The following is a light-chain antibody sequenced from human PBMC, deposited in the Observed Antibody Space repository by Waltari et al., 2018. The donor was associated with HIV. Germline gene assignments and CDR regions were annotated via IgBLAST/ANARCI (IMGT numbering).Light chain of an antibody. CDR3: AAWDDGLSGVV. CDR2: RNH. V-gene: IGLV1-47*01. CDR1: TANIGSNY. Sequence: QSVLTQPPSASGTPGQRVTISCSGSTANIGSNYLYWYQQPPGTAPKLLIYRNHQRPSGVPDRFSGSKSGTSASLAVSGLRSDDEADYYCAAWDDGLSGVVFGGGTKLTVL. J-gene: IGLJ2*01.